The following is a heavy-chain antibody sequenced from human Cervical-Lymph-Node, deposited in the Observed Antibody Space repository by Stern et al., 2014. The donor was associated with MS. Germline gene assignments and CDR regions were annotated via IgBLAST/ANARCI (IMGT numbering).Heavy chain of an antibody. D-gene: IGHD3-10*01. CDR3: AHSLISLGRAVPFDY. Sequence: QVTLRESGPTLVTPTQTLTLTCSFSGFSLTTLGVGVGWIRQPPGKAPEWLALIYWDDDKRYSTSLRSRLSITKDISKNQVVLTMTNVDPVDTATYYCAHSLISLGRAVPFDYWGHGTLVTVSS. V-gene: IGHV2-5*02. CDR1: GFSLTTLGVG. CDR2: IYWDDDK. J-gene: IGHJ4*01.